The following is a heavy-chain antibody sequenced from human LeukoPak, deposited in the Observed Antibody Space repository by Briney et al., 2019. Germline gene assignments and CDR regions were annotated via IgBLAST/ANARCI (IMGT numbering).Heavy chain of an antibody. D-gene: IGHD1-26*01. CDR3: ARVYSGSYSDDAFDI. CDR2: IIPILGIA. J-gene: IGHJ3*02. CDR1: GGTFSSYA. Sequence: GSSVKVSCKASGGTFSSYAISWVRQAPGQGLEWMGRIIPILGIANYAQKFQGRVTITADKSTSTAYMELSSLRSEDTAVYYCARVYSGSYSDDAFDIWGQGTMVTVSS. V-gene: IGHV1-69*04.